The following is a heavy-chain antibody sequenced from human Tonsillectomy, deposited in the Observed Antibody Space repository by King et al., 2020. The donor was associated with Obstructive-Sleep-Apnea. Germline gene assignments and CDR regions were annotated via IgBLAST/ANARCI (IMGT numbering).Heavy chain of an antibody. CDR3: ARDRDYYDSSGYYYSEGFDY. D-gene: IGHD3-22*01. CDR1: GFIFSSYW. J-gene: IGHJ4*02. CDR2: INNNGSTT. V-gene: IGHV3-74*01. Sequence: EVQLVESGGGFVQPGGALRLSCAASGFIFSSYWMHWVRPVPGKGRVLVSRINNNGSTTSTADSLKGRFTISRENAKSTLFLQMDSLRAEDTAVFYCARDRDYYDSSGYYYSEGFDYWGQGTLVTVSS.